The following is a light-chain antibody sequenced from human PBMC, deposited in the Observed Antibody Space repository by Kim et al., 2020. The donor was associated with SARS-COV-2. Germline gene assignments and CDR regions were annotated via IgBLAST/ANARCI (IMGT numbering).Light chain of an antibody. CDR2: DVS. Sequence: SPGQSVTISCNGTSSDVGGYNSVSWYQQHPGKAPKLMIYDVSKRPSGVPDRFSGSQSADTASLTISGLQAEDEADYYCCSYAGSWVFGGGTQLTVL. CDR1: SSDVGGYNS. V-gene: IGLV2-11*01. J-gene: IGLJ3*02. CDR3: CSYAGSWV.